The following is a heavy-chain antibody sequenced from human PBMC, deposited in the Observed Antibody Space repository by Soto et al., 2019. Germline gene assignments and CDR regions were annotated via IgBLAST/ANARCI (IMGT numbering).Heavy chain of an antibody. J-gene: IGHJ6*02. CDR3: AKDLITMVRGVMSYYYGMDV. CDR1: GFTFSSYA. CDR2: ISGSGGST. Sequence: GGSLRLSCAASGFTFSSYAMSWVRQAPGKGLEWVSAISGSGGSTYYADSVKGRFTISRDNSKNTLYLQMNSLRAEDTAVYYCAKDLITMVRGVMSYYYGMDVWGQGTTVPVSS. V-gene: IGHV3-23*01. D-gene: IGHD3-10*01.